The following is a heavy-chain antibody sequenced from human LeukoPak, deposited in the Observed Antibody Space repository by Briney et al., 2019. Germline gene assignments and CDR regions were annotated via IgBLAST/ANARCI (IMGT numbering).Heavy chain of an antibody. Sequence: SETLSLTCNVSGGSISNYYWNWIRQPAGKGLEWIGRFYARGNTNYNPSLKSRVTISVDTSKNQFSLKLSSVTAADTAVYYCARGGYSYVLEYYFDYWGQGTLVTVSS. CDR2: FYARGNT. J-gene: IGHJ4*02. D-gene: IGHD5-18*01. CDR3: ARGGYSYVLEYYFDY. CDR1: GGSISNYY. V-gene: IGHV4-4*07.